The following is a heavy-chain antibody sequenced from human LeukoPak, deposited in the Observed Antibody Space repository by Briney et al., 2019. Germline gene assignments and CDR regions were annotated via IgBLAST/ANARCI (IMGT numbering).Heavy chain of an antibody. D-gene: IGHD6-19*01. CDR2: INPYSGGT. CDR3: ARGLHSSGRYDFWFDP. V-gene: IGHV1-2*02. Sequence: ASVKVSCKASGYTFTGYYIHWVRQAPGQGLEWMGWINPYSGGTNYAQKFQGRVTMTRDTSISTAYMELSRLRSDDTAVYYCARGLHSSGRYDFWFDPWGQGTLVTVSS. J-gene: IGHJ5*02. CDR1: GYTFTGYY.